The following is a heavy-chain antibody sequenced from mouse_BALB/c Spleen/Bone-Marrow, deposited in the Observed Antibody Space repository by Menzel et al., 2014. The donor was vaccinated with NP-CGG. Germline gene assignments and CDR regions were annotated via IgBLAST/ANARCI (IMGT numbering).Heavy chain of an antibody. CDR2: IDPANGNT. Sequence: VQLKHSGAELVKPGASVKLSCTASGFNIEDTYVHWVKQRPEQGLEWIGRIDPANGNTKYDPKFQGKATVTSDTSSNTAYLHLSSLTSEDTAVYYCAEGYDPWFAYWGQGTLVTVSA. J-gene: IGHJ3*01. D-gene: IGHD2-2*01. CDR1: GFNIEDTY. CDR3: AEGYDPWFAY. V-gene: IGHV14-3*02.